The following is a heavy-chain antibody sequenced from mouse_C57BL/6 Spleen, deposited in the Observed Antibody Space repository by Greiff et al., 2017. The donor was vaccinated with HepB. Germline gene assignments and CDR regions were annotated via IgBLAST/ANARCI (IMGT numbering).Heavy chain of an antibody. Sequence: QVQLQQSGPGLVQPSQSLSITCTVSGFSLTSYGVHWVRQSPGKGLEWLGVIWSGGSTDYNAAFISRLSISKDNSKSQVFFKMNSLQADDTAIYYCARKDYYGSSLPFAYWGQGTLVTVSA. J-gene: IGHJ3*01. D-gene: IGHD1-1*01. CDR1: GFSLTSYG. CDR2: IWSGGST. V-gene: IGHV2-2*01. CDR3: ARKDYYGSSLPFAY.